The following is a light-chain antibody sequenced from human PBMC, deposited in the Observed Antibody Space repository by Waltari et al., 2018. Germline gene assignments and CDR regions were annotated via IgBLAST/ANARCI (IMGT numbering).Light chain of an antibody. CDR2: AAS. V-gene: IGKV1-39*01. Sequence: DIQMTQSPSSLSASVGDRVTIPCRASQSISSYLNWYQQKPVKAPKLLIYAASSLQSGVPSRFSGSGSGTDFTLTISSLQPEDFATYYCQQSYSTPLTFGGGTKVEIK. J-gene: IGKJ4*01. CDR1: QSISSY. CDR3: QQSYSTPLT.